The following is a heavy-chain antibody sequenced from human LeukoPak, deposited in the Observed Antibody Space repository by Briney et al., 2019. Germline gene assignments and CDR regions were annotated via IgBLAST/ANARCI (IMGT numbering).Heavy chain of an antibody. V-gene: IGHV3-30-3*01. Sequence: QPGKSLRLSCEASRFTFSNYAFDWVRQAPGKGLEWVAVISNDGITKYYADSVKGRFTISRDNSKNTLYLEMNSLTREDTAVYYCARADYCIGDCYHAAFDIWGQGTVVTVSS. J-gene: IGHJ3*02. CDR3: ARADYCIGDCYHAAFDI. CDR1: RFTFSNYA. CDR2: ISNDGITK. D-gene: IGHD2-21*02.